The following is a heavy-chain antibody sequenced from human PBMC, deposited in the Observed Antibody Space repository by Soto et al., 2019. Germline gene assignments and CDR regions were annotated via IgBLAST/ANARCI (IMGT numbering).Heavy chain of an antibody. CDR1: GFTFISYG. CDR2: ISYDGSNE. CDR3: ANTAVRRFLEWFPDAFDI. Sequence: LRLSCGVSGFTFISYGMHWVLKAPGKGLEWVAVISYDGSNEYYADSVKGRFAISRDNSKNTLYLQMNSLRAEDTAVYYCANTAVRRFLEWFPDAFDIWGQGTIVTVSS. V-gene: IGHV3-30*18. D-gene: IGHD3-3*01. J-gene: IGHJ3*02.